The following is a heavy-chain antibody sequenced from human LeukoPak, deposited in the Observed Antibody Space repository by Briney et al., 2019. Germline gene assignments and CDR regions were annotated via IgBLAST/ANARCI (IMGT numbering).Heavy chain of an antibody. D-gene: IGHD3-3*01. Sequence: SETLSLTCTVSGGSISSSTYYWAWIRQPPGKGLEWIGSIHYSGSTYYNPSLKSRVTISVDTSKNQFSLKLSSVTAADTAVYYCARGDFWSGQHLDYWGQGTLVTVSS. V-gene: IGHV4-39*01. CDR1: GGSISSSTYY. CDR2: IHYSGST. CDR3: ARGDFWSGQHLDY. J-gene: IGHJ4*02.